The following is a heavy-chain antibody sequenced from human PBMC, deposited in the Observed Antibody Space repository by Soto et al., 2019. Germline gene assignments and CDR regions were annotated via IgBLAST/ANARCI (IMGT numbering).Heavy chain of an antibody. V-gene: IGHV3-66*01. CDR2: IYSSGST. J-gene: IGHJ6*03. CDR3: ARRSAAMVRGVISHPGDYDYMDV. D-gene: IGHD3-10*01. Sequence: GGSLRLSCAASGFTVSSNYMSWVRQAPGKGLEWVSVIYSSGSTYYADSVKGRFTISRDSSKNILYLQMNSLRAEDTAVYYCARRSAAMVRGVISHPGDYDYMDVWGKGTTVTVSS. CDR1: GFTVSSNY.